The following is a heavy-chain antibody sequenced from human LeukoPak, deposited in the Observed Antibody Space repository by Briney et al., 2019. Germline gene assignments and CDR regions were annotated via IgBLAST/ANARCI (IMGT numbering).Heavy chain of an antibody. J-gene: IGHJ3*02. V-gene: IGHV4-39*01. CDR1: GGSISSSSYY. CDR2: IYYSGST. D-gene: IGHD3-22*01. CDR3: ARQITYYYDSSDDKGAFDI. Sequence: SETLSLTCTVFGGSISSSSYYWGWIRQPPGKGLEWIGSIYYSGSTYYNPSLKSRVTISVDTSKNQFSLKLSSVTAADTAVYYCARQITYYYDSSDDKGAFDIWGQGTMVTVSS.